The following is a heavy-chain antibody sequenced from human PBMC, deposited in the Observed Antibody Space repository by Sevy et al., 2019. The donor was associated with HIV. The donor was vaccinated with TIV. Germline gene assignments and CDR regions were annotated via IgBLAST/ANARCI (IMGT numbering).Heavy chain of an antibody. CDR1: GGSISSYY. Sequence: SETLSLTCTVSGGSISSYYWSWIRQPPGKGLEWIGYIYYSGSTNYNPSLKSRVTISVDTSKNQFSLKLSSVTAADTVVYYCARVGGYYDSSGDTYDYWGQGTLVTVSS. D-gene: IGHD3-22*01. CDR2: IYYSGST. V-gene: IGHV4-59*01. J-gene: IGHJ4*02. CDR3: ARVGGYYDSSGDTYDY.